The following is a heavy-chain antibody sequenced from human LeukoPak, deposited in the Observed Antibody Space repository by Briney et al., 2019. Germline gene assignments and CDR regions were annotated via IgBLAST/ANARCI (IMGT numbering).Heavy chain of an antibody. CDR2: INHSGST. J-gene: IGHJ3*02. CDR3: ARDTYYDFWSGQHDAFDI. Sequence: SETLSLTCAVYGGSFSGYYWSWIRQPPGKGLEWIGEINHSGSTNYNPSLKSRVTISVDTSKNQFFLKLSSVTAADTAVYYCARDTYYDFWSGQHDAFDIWGQGTMVTVSS. D-gene: IGHD3-3*01. CDR1: GGSFSGYY. V-gene: IGHV4-34*01.